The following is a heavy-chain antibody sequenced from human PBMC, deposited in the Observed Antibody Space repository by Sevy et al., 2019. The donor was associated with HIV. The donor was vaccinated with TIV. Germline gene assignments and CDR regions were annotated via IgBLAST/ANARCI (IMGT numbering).Heavy chain of an antibody. J-gene: IGHJ4*02. CDR1: GGSISSYF. Sequence: SETLSLTCSVSGGSISSYFWTWVRQSPGKGLEWIGNIYFTGNTDYSPSLKSRVTSSLENSKSQFSLTLKSVTAADTAIYFCARDSTTRPRVLDYWGQGTLVTVSS. CDR3: ARDSTTRPRVLDY. D-gene: IGHD1-1*01. V-gene: IGHV4-59*01. CDR2: IYFTGNT.